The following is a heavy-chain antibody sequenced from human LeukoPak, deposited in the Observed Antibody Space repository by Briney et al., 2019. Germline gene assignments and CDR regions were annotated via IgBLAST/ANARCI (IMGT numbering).Heavy chain of an antibody. J-gene: IGHJ4*02. CDR3: ARAGILTGYYLDY. Sequence: AGGSLRLSCAASGFTVSSNYMSWVRQAPGKGLEWVSVIYSGGSTYNTDSVKGRFTISRDNSKNTLYLQMNSLRAEDTAVYYCARAGILTGYYLDYWGQGTLVTVSS. CDR1: GFTVSSNY. D-gene: IGHD3-9*01. CDR2: IYSGGST. V-gene: IGHV3-66*01.